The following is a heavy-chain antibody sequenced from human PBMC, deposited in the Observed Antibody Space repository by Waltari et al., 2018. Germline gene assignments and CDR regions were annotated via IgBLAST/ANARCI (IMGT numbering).Heavy chain of an antibody. CDR1: GFTFSSHW. CDR3: SRDLQHGDFGRGRDY. J-gene: IGHJ4*02. CDR2: TNGDGSST. D-gene: IGHD4-17*01. Sequence: EVQLEESGGGLVQPGGSLRLSCAASGFTFSSHWMHWVRQAPGKGLVWVSRTNGDGSSTSYEDSVKGRFTISRDNAKNTLYLQMNSLRAEDTAVYYCSRDLQHGDFGRGRDYWGQGTLVTVSS. V-gene: IGHV3-74*01.